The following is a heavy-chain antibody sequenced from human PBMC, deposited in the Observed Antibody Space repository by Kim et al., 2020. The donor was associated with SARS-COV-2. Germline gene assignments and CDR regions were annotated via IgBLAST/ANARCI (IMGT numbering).Heavy chain of an antibody. Sequence: SETLSLTCAVYGGSFSGYYWSWIRQPPGKGLEWIGEINHSGNTNYNPSLKSRVTISVDTSKNQFSLKLSSVTAADTAVYYCASMVRGVRYYYYGMDVWG. V-gene: IGHV4-34*01. D-gene: IGHD3-10*01. CDR1: GGSFSGYY. J-gene: IGHJ6*02. CDR2: INHSGNT. CDR3: ASMVRGVRYYYYGMDV.